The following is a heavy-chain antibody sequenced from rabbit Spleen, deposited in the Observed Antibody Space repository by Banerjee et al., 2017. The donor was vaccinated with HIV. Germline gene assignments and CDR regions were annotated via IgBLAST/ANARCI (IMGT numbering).Heavy chain of an antibody. CDR2: IDIGSSGNT. V-gene: IGHV1S40*01. D-gene: IGHD1-1*01. CDR3: ARDLPDIIGWNFGF. CDR1: GLDFSGDSY. Sequence: QSLEESGGDLVKPGASLTLTCKASGLDFSGDSYDSYMCWVRQAPGKGLEWIACIDIGSSGNTYYATWAKGRFTISKTSSTTMTLQMTSLTAADTATYFCARDLPDIIGWNFGFWGQGTLVTVS. J-gene: IGHJ3*01.